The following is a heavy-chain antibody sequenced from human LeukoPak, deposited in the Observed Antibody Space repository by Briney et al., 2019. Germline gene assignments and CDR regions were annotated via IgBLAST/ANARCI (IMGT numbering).Heavy chain of an antibody. Sequence: SETLSLTCTVSGGSISGYFWSWIRQPAGKGLEWIGRIYTSGSTNYNPSLKSRVTMSVDTSKNQFSLKLSSVTAADTAVYYCARYYYDSSGYYYDAFDIWGQGTMVTVSS. CDR1: GGSISGYF. J-gene: IGHJ3*02. V-gene: IGHV4-4*07. CDR2: IYTSGST. CDR3: ARYYYDSSGYYYDAFDI. D-gene: IGHD3-22*01.